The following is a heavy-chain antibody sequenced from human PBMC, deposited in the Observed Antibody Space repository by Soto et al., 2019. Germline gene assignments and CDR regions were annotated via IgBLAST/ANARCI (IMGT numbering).Heavy chain of an antibody. D-gene: IGHD6-13*01. CDR1: GGSISSGGYY. V-gene: IGHV4-31*03. Sequence: SETLSLTCTVSGGSISSGGYYWSWIRQHPGKGLEWIGYIYYSGSTYYNPSLKSRVTISVDTSKNQFSLKLSSVTAADTAAYYCARRLRSSWSLFYYYGMDVWGQGTTVTVSS. CDR2: IYYSGST. CDR3: ARRLRSSWSLFYYYGMDV. J-gene: IGHJ6*02.